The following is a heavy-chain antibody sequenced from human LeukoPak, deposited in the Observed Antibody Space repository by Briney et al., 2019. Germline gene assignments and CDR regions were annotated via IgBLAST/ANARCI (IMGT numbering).Heavy chain of an antibody. Sequence: ASVKVSCKASGYTFTGYYMHWVRQAPGQGLEWMGWINPNSGGTNYAQKFQGRVTMTRDTSISTAYMELSRLRSDDTAVYYCARDPIPQPVEAATSFDYWGQGTLVTVSS. CDR1: GYTFTGYY. V-gene: IGHV1-2*02. CDR2: INPNSGGT. J-gene: IGHJ4*02. CDR3: ARDPIPQPVEAATSFDY. D-gene: IGHD2-15*01.